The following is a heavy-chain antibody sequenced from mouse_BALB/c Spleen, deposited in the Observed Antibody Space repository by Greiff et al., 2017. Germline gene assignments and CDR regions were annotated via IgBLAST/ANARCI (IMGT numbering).Heavy chain of an antibody. CDR1: GYAFSSSW. Sequence: QVQLQQSGPELVKPGASVKISCKASGYAFSSSWMNWVKQRPGQGLEWIGRIYPGDGDTNYNGKFKGKATLTADKSSSTAYMQLSSLTSVDSAVYFCARSIYYGYPGAMDYWGQGTSVTVSS. J-gene: IGHJ4*01. CDR2: IYPGDGDT. D-gene: IGHD2-2*01. V-gene: IGHV1-82*01. CDR3: ARSIYYGYPGAMDY.